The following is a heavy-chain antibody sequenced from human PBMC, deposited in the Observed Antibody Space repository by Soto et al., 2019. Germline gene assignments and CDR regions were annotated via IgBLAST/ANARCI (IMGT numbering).Heavy chain of an antibody. Sequence: EVQLLESGGGLVQPGGSLRLSCAASGFTFSSYAMSWVRQAPGKGLEWVSAISGSGGSTYYADSVKGRFTISRDNSKNTLYPQMNSLRAEDTAVYYCAKDPGGYIVATKAGDYWGQGTLVTVSS. CDR2: ISGSGGST. J-gene: IGHJ4*02. CDR3: AKDPGGYIVATKAGDY. V-gene: IGHV3-23*01. D-gene: IGHD5-12*01. CDR1: GFTFSSYA.